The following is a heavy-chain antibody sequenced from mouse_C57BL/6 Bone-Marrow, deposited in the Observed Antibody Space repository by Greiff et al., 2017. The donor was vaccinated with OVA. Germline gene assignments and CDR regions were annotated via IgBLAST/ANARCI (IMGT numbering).Heavy chain of an antibody. D-gene: IGHD1-1*01. J-gene: IGHJ1*03. Sequence: DVMLVESGEGLVKPGVSLKLSCAASGFTFSSYAMSWVRQTPEKRLELVAYISSGGDYIYYADTVKGRFTISRDNARNTLYLQMSSLKSEDTAMYYCTRDYYGSSFYWYFDVWGTGTTVTVSS. V-gene: IGHV5-9-1*02. CDR1: GFTFSSYA. CDR2: ISSGGDYI. CDR3: TRDYYGSSFYWYFDV.